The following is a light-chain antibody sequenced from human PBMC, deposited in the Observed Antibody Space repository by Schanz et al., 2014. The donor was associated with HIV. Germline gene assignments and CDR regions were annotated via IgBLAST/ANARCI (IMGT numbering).Light chain of an antibody. CDR2: SAS. Sequence: AIQMTQSPSTLSASVGDRVTITCRASQDFRTYLAWYQQKPGQAPNLLIYSASTLHSGVPSRFSGSGSGTDFTLTISCLQSEDFATYYCQQYHSYPPTFGQGTKVEIK. J-gene: IGKJ1*01. V-gene: IGKV1-8*01. CDR1: QDFRTY. CDR3: QQYHSYPPT.